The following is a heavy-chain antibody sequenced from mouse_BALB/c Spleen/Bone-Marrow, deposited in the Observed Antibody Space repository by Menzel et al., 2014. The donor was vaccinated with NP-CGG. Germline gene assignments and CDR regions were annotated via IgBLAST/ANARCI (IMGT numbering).Heavy chain of an antibody. Sequence: EVQLQQSGGGMVQPGGSLKLSCAASGFDFSRFWMSWVRQAPGKGLEWIGEINPDSSTINYTPSLKDKFIISRDNAKNTLYLQMSKVRSEDTALYYCARLGYYGSFAFWGQGTLVTVSA. V-gene: IGHV4-1*02. D-gene: IGHD1-2*01. CDR2: INPDSSTI. CDR1: GFDFSRFW. CDR3: ARLGYYGSFAF. J-gene: IGHJ3*01.